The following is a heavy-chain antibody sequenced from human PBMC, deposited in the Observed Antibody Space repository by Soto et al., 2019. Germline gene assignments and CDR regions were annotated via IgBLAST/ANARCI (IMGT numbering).Heavy chain of an antibody. V-gene: IGHV3-33*01. CDR3: ARDRYSSGWYDLDY. Sequence: QVQLVESGGGVVQPGRSLRLSCAASGFTFSSYGMHWVRQAPGKGLEWVAVIWYDGSEKYYADSVKGRFTISRDNSKNTLYVQMNSLRAEDTAVYYCARDRYSSGWYDLDYWGQGTLVTVSS. CDR2: IWYDGSEK. CDR1: GFTFSSYG. J-gene: IGHJ4*02. D-gene: IGHD6-19*01.